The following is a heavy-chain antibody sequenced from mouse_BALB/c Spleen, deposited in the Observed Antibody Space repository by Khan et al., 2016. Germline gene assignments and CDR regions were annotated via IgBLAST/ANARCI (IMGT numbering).Heavy chain of an antibody. CDR3: AKLTGADAN. Sequence: QIQLVQSGPELKKPGETVKISCKASGYTFTNYGMCWVKQAPGKGLKWMGWINTYTGEPTHADDFKGRFAFSFDASASTAYLQINNLKHEDTATYFVAKLTGADANWGQGTLVTVSA. V-gene: IGHV9-3-1*01. CDR2: INTYTGEP. J-gene: IGHJ3*01. CDR1: GYTFTNYG. D-gene: IGHD1-1*01.